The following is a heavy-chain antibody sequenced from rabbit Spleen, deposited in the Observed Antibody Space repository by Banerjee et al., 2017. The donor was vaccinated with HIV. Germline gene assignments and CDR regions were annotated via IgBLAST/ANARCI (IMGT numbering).Heavy chain of an antibody. J-gene: IGHJ4*01. CDR1: AFDFSSGG. CDR3: VRDSWDFNL. Sequence: QEQLVESGGGLVQPGGSLKLSCKASAFDFSSGGVSWVRQAPGKGLEWIGYIDPVFGTTYYANWVNGRFTISSHNGQNTLYLQLNSLTVADTATYFCVRDSWDFNLWGPGTLVTVS. V-gene: IGHV1S47*01. D-gene: IGHD4-2*01. CDR2: IDPVFGTT.